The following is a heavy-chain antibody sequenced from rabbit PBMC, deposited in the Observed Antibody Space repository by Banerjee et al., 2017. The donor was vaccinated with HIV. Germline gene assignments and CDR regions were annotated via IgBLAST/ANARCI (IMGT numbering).Heavy chain of an antibody. CDR1: GIDFSSYG. D-gene: IGHD4-1*01. Sequence: QEQLVESGGGLVQPGGSLNLSCKGSGIDFSSYGISWVRQAPGKGLEWIACINTSSGNTVYASWAKGRFTISKTSSTTVTLQMTSLTAADTATYFCARDLAGVIGWNFGLWGPGTLVTVS. J-gene: IGHJ6*01. CDR2: INTSSGNT. V-gene: IGHV1S45*01. CDR3: ARDLAGVIGWNFGL.